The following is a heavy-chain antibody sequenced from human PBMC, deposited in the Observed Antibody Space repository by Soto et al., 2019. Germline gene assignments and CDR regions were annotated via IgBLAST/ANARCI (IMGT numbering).Heavy chain of an antibody. D-gene: IGHD7-27*01. J-gene: IGHJ4*02. CDR1: GGSISTVDYW. V-gene: IGHV4-30-4*01. Sequence: QVQLQESGPGLVKPSQTLSLTCTVSGGSISTVDYWWSWIRQSPDMGLEWIGHIYDGGRTYNNPSLESRXPXSXXTSKSQLSLTLSSVSAADTAVYYCARGPSGDKVDSWGQGTLVTVSS. CDR3: ARGPSGDKVDS. CDR2: IYDGGRT.